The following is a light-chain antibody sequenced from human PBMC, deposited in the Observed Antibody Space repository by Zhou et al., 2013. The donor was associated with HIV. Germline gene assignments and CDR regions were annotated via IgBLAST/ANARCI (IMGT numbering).Light chain of an antibody. V-gene: IGKV1-8*01. Sequence: AIRMTQSPSSFSASTGDRVTITCRATHSISTYVAWFQQKPGKAPTLLIYKASNLQSGVPSRFSGSGSGADFTLTINSLQPEDFATYFCQQSYSVPPTFGQGTKLEI. CDR2: KAS. J-gene: IGKJ2*01. CDR1: HSISTY. CDR3: QQSYSVPPT.